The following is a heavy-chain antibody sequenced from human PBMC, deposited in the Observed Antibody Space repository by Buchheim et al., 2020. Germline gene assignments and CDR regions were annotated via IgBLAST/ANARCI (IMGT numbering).Heavy chain of an antibody. J-gene: IGHJ3*01. D-gene: IGHD4-17*01. CDR2: MYSGGTT. CDR1: GFTVSSNY. CDR3: AKRPGDSRFFAFDV. Sequence: EVQLVESGGGLVQPGGSLRLSCVASGFTVSSNYMSWVRQAPGKGLEWVSVMYSGGTTYYADSVKGRFTISRENSKNTVYLQMNSLRAEDTAVYYCAKRPGDSRFFAFDVWGQGT. V-gene: IGHV3-66*04.